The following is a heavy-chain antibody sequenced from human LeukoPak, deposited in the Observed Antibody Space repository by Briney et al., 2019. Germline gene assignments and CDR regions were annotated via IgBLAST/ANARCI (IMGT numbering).Heavy chain of an antibody. CDR1: GGSISSGDYY. D-gene: IGHD3-10*01. V-gene: IGHV4-30-4*01. CDR3: ARDHVLLWFGELYSYGMDV. Sequence: SQTLSLTCTVSGGSISSGDYYWSWIRKPPGKGLEWIGYIYYSGSTYYNPSLKSRVTISVDTSKNQFSLKLSSVTAADTAVYYCARDHVLLWFGELYSYGMDVWGKGTTVTVSS. J-gene: IGHJ6*04. CDR2: IYYSGST.